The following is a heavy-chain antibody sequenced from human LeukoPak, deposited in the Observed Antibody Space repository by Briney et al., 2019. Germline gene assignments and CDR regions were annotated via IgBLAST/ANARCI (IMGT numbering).Heavy chain of an antibody. CDR1: GGSISSSSYY. J-gene: IGHJ5*02. CDR2: IYYSGST. D-gene: IGHD1-26*01. Sequence: SETLSLTCTVSGGSISSSSYYWSWIRQPPGKGLEWIGYIYYSGSTNYNPSLKSRVTISVDTSKNQFSLKLSSVTAADTAVYYCARLGPVEWELLRGHWFDPWGQGTLVTVSS. CDR3: ARLGPVEWELLRGHWFDP. V-gene: IGHV4-61*05.